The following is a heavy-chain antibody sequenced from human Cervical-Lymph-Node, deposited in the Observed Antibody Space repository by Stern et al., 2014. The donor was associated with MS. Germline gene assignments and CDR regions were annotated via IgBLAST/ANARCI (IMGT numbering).Heavy chain of an antibody. CDR3: AHEVVAFDY. Sequence: GPTLVKPTQTLTLTCTFSXFXLSTXGVGVGWIRQPPGKALEWLAIIYWDDDKRYSPSLKSRLTIPKDTSKNQVVLTMTNMDPVDTATYYCAHEVVAFDYWGQGTLVPVS. CDR1: XFXLSTXGVG. D-gene: IGHD3-22*01. V-gene: IGHV2-5*02. CDR2: IYWDDDK. J-gene: IGHJ4*02.